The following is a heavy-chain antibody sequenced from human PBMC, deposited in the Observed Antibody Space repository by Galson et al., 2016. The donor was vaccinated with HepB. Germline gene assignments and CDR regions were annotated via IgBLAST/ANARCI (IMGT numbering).Heavy chain of an antibody. CDR3: EAVSSSSGEDFDY. CDR1: GFTFSTCT. J-gene: IGHJ4*02. CDR2: ISTGGSYI. V-gene: IGHV3-21*01. Sequence: SLRLSCAASGFTFSTCTMHWVRQAPGKGLEWVSSISTGGSYIYYADSVKGRFTISRDNAKNSLYLQMNSLRAEDTAVYYCEAVSSSSGEDFDYWGQGTLVTVAS. D-gene: IGHD6-6*01.